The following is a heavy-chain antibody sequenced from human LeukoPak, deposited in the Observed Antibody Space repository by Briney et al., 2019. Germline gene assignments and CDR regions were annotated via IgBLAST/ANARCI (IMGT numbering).Heavy chain of an antibody. CDR1: GYTFTSYG. CDR2: ISAYNGNT. D-gene: IGHD1-26*01. J-gene: IGHJ4*02. CDR3: ARDGDRRIVGAIDY. Sequence: GASVKVSWKASGYTFTSYGISWVRQAPGQGLEWMGWISAYNGNTNYAQKLQGRVTMTTDTSTSTAYMELRSLRSDDTAVYYCARDGDRRIVGAIDYWGQGTLVTVSS. V-gene: IGHV1-18*01.